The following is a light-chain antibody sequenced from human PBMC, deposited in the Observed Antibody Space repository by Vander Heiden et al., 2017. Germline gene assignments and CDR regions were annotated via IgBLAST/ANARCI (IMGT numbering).Light chain of an antibody. Sequence: QSVLTQPPSLSGAPGQRVTFSCTGSSSNIGAGYDVHWYQQLPGTATKLLISANSNRPSGVPDRFSGSKSGTSASLAITGLQAEDEADYYCQSYDSSLSGSLFGGGTKLTVL. J-gene: IGLJ2*01. CDR2: ANS. V-gene: IGLV1-40*01. CDR1: SSNIGAGYD. CDR3: QSYDSSLSGSL.